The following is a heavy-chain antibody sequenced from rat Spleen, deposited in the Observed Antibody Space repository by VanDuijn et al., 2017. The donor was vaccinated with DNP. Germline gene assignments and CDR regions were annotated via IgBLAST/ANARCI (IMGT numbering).Heavy chain of an antibody. CDR1: GFTFSKYG. D-gene: IGHD4-3*01. CDR3: VRWYNSGSYFDY. CDR2: ITNSGGST. Sequence: EVQLVESGGGLVQPGRSLKLSCAASGFTFSKYGMAWVRQAPTKGLEWVASITNSGGSTYYRDSVKGRFTISRDTAKSTLYLQMNSLRSEDMATYYCVRWYNSGSYFDYWGQGVMVTVSS. J-gene: IGHJ2*01. V-gene: IGHV5S13*01.